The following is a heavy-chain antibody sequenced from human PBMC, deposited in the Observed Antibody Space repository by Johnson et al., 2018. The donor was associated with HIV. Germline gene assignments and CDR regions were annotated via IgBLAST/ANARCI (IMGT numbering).Heavy chain of an antibody. V-gene: IGHV3-66*02. D-gene: IGHD1-14*01. CDR3: ARASAVFDAFDI. J-gene: IGHJ3*02. Sequence: VQLVESGGGLVQPGGSLRLSCAASGFTVSSNYMSWVRQAPGKGLEWVSVIYSGGSTYYADSVKGPFTISRDNSKNTLYLQRNSLRAEDTAVYYCARASAVFDAFDIWGQGTMVTVSS. CDR2: IYSGGST. CDR1: GFTVSSNY.